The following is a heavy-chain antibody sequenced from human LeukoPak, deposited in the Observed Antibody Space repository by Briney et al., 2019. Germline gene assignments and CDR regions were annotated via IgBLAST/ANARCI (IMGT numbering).Heavy chain of an antibody. D-gene: IGHD1/OR15-1a*01. Sequence: PSETLSLTCTVSGGSISSYYWSWIRQPPGKGLEWIGYIYYSGSTNYNPFLKSRVTISADTSKHQFSLKLSSVTAADTAVYYCAKHKSVKQEAFDNLGQGTMVTVSS. J-gene: IGHJ3*02. CDR3: AKHKSVKQEAFDN. CDR1: GGSISSYY. V-gene: IGHV4-59*08. CDR2: IYYSGST.